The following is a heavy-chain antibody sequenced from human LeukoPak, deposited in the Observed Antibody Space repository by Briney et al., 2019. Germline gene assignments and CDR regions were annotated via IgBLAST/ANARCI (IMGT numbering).Heavy chain of an antibody. V-gene: IGHV4-30-4*01. J-gene: IGHJ4*02. D-gene: IGHD3-9*01. Sequence: PSETLSLTCTVSGGSISSGDYYWSWIRQPPGKGLEWIGYIYYSGSTYYNPSLKSRVTISVDTSKNQFSLKLSSVTAADTAVYYCARGVVLTGYPLDFWGRGTLVTVSS. CDR1: GGSISSGDYY. CDR3: ARGVVLTGYPLDF. CDR2: IYYSGST.